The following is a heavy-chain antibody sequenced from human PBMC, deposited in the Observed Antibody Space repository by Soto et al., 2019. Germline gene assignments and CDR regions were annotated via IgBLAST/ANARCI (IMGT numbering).Heavy chain of an antibody. Sequence: EVQLVESGGGLVQPGGSLRISCAASGFTINSYGMHWVRQAPGKGLVWVSRIDGDVSTDGPTIYYADTVRGRFTITRDHPKNTLYMQMNSLRAEDTGVYYCVRDRHGDYWGQGTLVTVSS. CDR3: VRDRHGDY. J-gene: IGHJ4*02. V-gene: IGHV3-74*01. CDR1: GFTINSYG. CDR2: IDGDVSTDGPTI.